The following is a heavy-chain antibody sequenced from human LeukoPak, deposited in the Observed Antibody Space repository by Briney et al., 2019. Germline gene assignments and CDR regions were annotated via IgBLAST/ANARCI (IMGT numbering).Heavy chain of an antibody. CDR1: GYTFSSYA. D-gene: IGHD2-2*01. CDR2: INPNTGAT. V-gene: IGHV1-2*02. J-gene: IGHJ6*02. Sequence: ASVKVSCTASGYTFSSYAITWVRQAPGQGLEWMGWINPNTGATDIAQKFQGRVTMTRDTSISAAYMELSRLRSDDTAVYYCTRDHCSYINCYEDYYYGMDVWGQGTTVTVSS. CDR3: TRDHCSYINCYEDYYYGMDV.